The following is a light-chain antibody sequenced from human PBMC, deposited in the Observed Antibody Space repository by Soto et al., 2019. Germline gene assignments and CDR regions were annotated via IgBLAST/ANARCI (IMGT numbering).Light chain of an antibody. J-gene: IGKJ4*01. CDR1: QSISSW. CDR2: DAS. Sequence: DIQMTQSPSTLSASVGDRVTITCRASQSISSWLAWYQQKPGKAPKLLIYDASSLESGVPSRFSGSGSGTEFTLTISSLQPDDFETYYCQHANSFPLTFGGGTKVDIK. CDR3: QHANSFPLT. V-gene: IGKV1-5*01.